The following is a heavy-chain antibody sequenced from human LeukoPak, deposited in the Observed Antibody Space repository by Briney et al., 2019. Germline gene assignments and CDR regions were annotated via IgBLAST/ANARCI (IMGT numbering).Heavy chain of an antibody. Sequence: SETLSLTCTVYGGSFSRYYWSWIRQSPGKGLEWIAEIYHRGDTNYNPSVKSRVTISVDTSKNQFSLKVRSVSAADTAVYYCARGATISETGYFDFWGQGTPVTVSS. J-gene: IGHJ4*03. V-gene: IGHV4-34*01. CDR1: GGSFSRYY. CDR2: IYHRGDT. CDR3: ARGATISETGYFDF. D-gene: IGHD5-24*01.